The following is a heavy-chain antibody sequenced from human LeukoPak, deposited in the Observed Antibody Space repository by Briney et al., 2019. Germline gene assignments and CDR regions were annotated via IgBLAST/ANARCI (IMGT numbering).Heavy chain of an antibody. CDR1: GGSISPYY. CDR2: IYYSGTT. J-gene: IGHJ4*02. CDR3: ARDLKIGYNSGWYSFDF. D-gene: IGHD6-19*01. V-gene: IGHV4-59*01. Sequence: SETLSLTCTVSGGSISPYYWGWIRKPPGKGLEWIGYIYYSGTTNYNPSLKSRATISVDTSKNQFSLKVISVTAADTAVYYCARDLKIGYNSGWYSFDFWGQGILVTVSS.